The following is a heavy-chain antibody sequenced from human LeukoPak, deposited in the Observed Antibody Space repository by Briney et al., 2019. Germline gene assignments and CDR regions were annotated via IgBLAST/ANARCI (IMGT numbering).Heavy chain of an antibody. CDR1: GFAFSNYW. J-gene: IGHJ4*02. CDR2: IKQDGSET. CDR3: CSTNSFSY. V-gene: IGHV3-7*01. Sequence: GGSLRLSCAASGFAFSNYWMSWVRQAPGKGLEWVANIKQDGSETYYVDSVKGRFTISRDNAKNSLYLQMNSLRAEDTAVYYCCSTNSFSYWGQGTLVTVSS. D-gene: IGHD2-2*01.